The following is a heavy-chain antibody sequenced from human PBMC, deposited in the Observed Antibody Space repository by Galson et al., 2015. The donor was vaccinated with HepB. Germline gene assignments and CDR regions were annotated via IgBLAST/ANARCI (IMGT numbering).Heavy chain of an antibody. V-gene: IGHV1-46*03. D-gene: IGHD1-26*01. CDR1: GYTFTSYY. Sequence: SCKASGYTFTSYYMHWVRQAPGQGLEWMGIINPSGGSTSYAQKFQGRVTMTRDTSTSTVYMELSSLRSEDTAVYYCAREFNLVGATTPLDYWGQGTLVTVSS. CDR2: INPSGGST. CDR3: AREFNLVGATTPLDY. J-gene: IGHJ4*02.